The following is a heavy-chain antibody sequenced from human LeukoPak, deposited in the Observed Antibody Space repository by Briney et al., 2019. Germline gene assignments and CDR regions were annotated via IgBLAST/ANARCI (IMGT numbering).Heavy chain of an antibody. Sequence: PSQTLSLTCAVSGGSLNNGSYSWSWIRQPPGKGLEWIGYIYHSESTYYNPSLKNRVTISIDRSKNQLSLNLSSVTAADTAVYYCARVPFDYYDSDDYYYHDAFDIWGQGTMVTVSS. J-gene: IGHJ3*02. D-gene: IGHD3-22*01. CDR2: IYHSEST. V-gene: IGHV4-30-2*01. CDR3: ARVPFDYYDSDDYYYHDAFDI. CDR1: GGSLNNGSYS.